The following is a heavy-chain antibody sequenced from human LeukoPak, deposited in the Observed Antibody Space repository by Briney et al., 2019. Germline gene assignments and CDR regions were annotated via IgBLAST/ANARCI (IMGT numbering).Heavy chain of an antibody. V-gene: IGHV3-20*01. Sequence: GGSPRLSCAASGFTFDAYGMSWVRQTPGKGLEWVSGINWNGGSTGYADSVKGRFTISRDNAKNSLYLQMNSLRAEDTALYHCARGKYSSSWDDAFDIWGQGTMVTVSS. CDR1: GFTFDAYG. CDR3: ARGKYSSSWDDAFDI. D-gene: IGHD6-13*01. J-gene: IGHJ3*02. CDR2: INWNGGST.